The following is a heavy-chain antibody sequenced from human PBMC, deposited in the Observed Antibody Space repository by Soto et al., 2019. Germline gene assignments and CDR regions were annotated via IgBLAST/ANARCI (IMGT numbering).Heavy chain of an antibody. CDR2: IIAMLGTP. CDR1: GGTFSNHA. Sequence: QVQLVQSGAEVKKPGSSVKVSCKASGGTFSNHAISWVRQAPGQGLEWMGGIIAMLGTPNYAQKFQGRVTITADESTSTAYMELSRLRSEDTAVYYCVRASPYGSGSFQYYYYAYGMYVWGQGTTVTVSS. D-gene: IGHD3-10*01. J-gene: IGHJ6*02. CDR3: VRASPYGSGSFQYYYYAYGMYV. V-gene: IGHV1-69*01.